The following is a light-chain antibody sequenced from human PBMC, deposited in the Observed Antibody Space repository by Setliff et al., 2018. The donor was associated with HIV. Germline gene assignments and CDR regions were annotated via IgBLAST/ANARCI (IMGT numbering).Light chain of an antibody. Sequence: QSALTQPASVSGSPGQSITISCTGTSSDVGGYNYVSWYQQHPGKAPKPIIYEVTNRPPGVSHRFSGSKSGNTASLTISGLQAEDEADYYCSSYAVTNTLPFGTGTKVTV. J-gene: IGLJ1*01. CDR3: SSYAVTNTLP. CDR2: EVT. CDR1: SSDVGGYNY. V-gene: IGLV2-14*01.